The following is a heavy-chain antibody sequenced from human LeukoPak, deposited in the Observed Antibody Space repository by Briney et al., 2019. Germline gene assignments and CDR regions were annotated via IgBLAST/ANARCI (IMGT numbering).Heavy chain of an antibody. CDR1: GGSISSYY. CDR3: ARDWRVGDFWSGSRYPTNWFDP. J-gene: IGHJ5*02. D-gene: IGHD3-3*01. V-gene: IGHV4-4*07. CDR2: IYTSGST. Sequence: SETLSLTCTVSGGSISSYYWSWIRQPAGKGLEWIGRIYTSGSTNYNPSLKSRVTTSVDTSKNQFSLKLSSVTAADTAVYYCARDWRVGDFWSGSRYPTNWFDPWGQGTLVTVSS.